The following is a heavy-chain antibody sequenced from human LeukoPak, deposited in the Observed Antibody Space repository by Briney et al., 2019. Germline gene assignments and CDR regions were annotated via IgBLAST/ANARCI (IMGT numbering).Heavy chain of an antibody. CDR2: ISTSSGTI. Sequence: PVGALRLSCAASGFTFRSYSMHWVRQAPGEGREWLSFISTSSGTIYYAESVKGRFPISRDNAKSSLYLQMNSLRDEDTAVYYCAKTAVVTGYWYFDLWGRGTLVTVSS. J-gene: IGHJ2*01. V-gene: IGHV3-48*02. CDR1: GFTFRSYS. D-gene: IGHD2-21*02. CDR3: AKTAVVTGYWYFDL.